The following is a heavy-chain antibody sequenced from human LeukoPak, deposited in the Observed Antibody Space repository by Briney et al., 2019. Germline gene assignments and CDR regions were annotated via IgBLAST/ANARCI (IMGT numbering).Heavy chain of an antibody. CDR1: GGSFSGYY. D-gene: IGHD4-17*01. V-gene: IGHV4-34*01. CDR3: ARGSATVTTD. CDR2: INHSGST. Sequence: SDTLSLTCAVYGGSFSGYYWSWIRQPPGKGLEWIGEINHSGSTNYNPSLKSQGTISVDTSKNKFSLTLSSVTAADPAVYYCARGSATVTTDWGQGTLVTVSS. J-gene: IGHJ4*02.